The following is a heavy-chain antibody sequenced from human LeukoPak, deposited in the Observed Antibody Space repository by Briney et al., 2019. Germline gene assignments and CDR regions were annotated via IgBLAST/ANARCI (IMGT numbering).Heavy chain of an antibody. V-gene: IGHV4-59*12. Sequence: SETLSLTCTVFGGSISNYYWSWIRQPPGKGLEWIGYIYYSGSTKYNPSLKSRVTMSVDTSKSQFSLNLMSVTAADTAVYYCTRDTGTTGEVKFDPWGQGTLVTVSS. J-gene: IGHJ5*02. D-gene: IGHD4-17*01. CDR1: GGSISNYY. CDR3: TRDTGTTGEVKFDP. CDR2: IYYSGST.